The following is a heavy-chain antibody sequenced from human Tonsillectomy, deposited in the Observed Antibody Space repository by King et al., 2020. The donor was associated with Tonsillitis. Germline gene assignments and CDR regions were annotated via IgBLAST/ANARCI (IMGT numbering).Heavy chain of an antibody. CDR3: ARDLRPYSSGWYASRYYYYMDV. CDR1: GYTFTSYG. D-gene: IGHD6-19*01. J-gene: IGHJ6*03. V-gene: IGHV1-18*01. Sequence: VQLVESGAEVKKPGASVKVSCKASGYTFTSYGISWVRQAPGQGLEWMGWISAYNGNTNYAQKLQGRVTMTTDTSTSTAYMELRSLRSDDTAVYYCARDLRPYSSGWYASRYYYYMDVWGKGTTVTVSS. CDR2: ISAYNGNT.